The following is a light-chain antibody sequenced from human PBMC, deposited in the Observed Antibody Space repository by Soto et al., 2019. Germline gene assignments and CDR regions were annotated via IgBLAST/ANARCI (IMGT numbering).Light chain of an antibody. V-gene: IGLV2-11*01. J-gene: IGLJ2*01. Sequence: QSALTQPRSVSGSPGQSVTISCTGTSSDVGGYNYVSWYQQHPGKAPRLMIYDVSKRPSGVPDRFSGSKSGNTASLTISGVQAEDEADYYCCSYAGSWGVFGGGTKVTVL. CDR2: DVS. CDR1: SSDVGGYNY. CDR3: CSYAGSWGV.